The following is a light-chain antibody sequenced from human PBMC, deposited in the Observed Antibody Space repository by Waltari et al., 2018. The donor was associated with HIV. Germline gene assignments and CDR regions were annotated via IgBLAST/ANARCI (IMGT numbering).Light chain of an antibody. CDR2: DTS. CDR3: LLSYGGARV. V-gene: IGLV7-46*01. CDR1: TAAVTSDHY. J-gene: IGLJ2*01. Sequence: QAVVTQEPSLTVSPGGTVPLTCGSSTAAVTSDHYPYWFQQTPGQAPRTLIYDTSNKHSWTPARFSGSLLGGKADLTLSGAQPEDEAEYYCLLSYGGARVFGGGTKLTVL.